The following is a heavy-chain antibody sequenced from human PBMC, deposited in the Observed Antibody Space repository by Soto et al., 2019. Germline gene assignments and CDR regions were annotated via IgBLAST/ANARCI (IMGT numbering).Heavy chain of an antibody. CDR2: MYHSGTF. CDR1: GGSISSGGYS. Sequence: SETLSLTCAVSGGSISSGGYSWSWIRQPPGGGLEWIGYMYHSGTFLNIPSLKTRLTMSLDMSKNQFSLTLNSMTAADTAVYYCARAQFYSGSGNYTNLMFDAWGQGIQVTVSS. CDR3: ARAQFYSGSGNYTNLMFDA. D-gene: IGHD3-10*01. J-gene: IGHJ5*02. V-gene: IGHV4-30-2*01.